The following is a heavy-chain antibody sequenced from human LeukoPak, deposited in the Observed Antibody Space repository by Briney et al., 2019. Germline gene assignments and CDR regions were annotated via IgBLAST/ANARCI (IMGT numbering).Heavy chain of an antibody. CDR3: ARDRVVGATAAFDY. CDR2: IIPIFGTA. D-gene: IGHD1-26*01. V-gene: IGHV1-69*13. J-gene: IGHJ4*02. Sequence: ASVKVSCKASGGTFSSYAISWVRQAPGQGLEWMGGIIPIFGTANYAQKFQGRVTITADESTSTAYLELSSLRSEDTAVYYCARDRVVGATAAFDYWGQGTLVTVSS. CDR1: GGTFSSYA.